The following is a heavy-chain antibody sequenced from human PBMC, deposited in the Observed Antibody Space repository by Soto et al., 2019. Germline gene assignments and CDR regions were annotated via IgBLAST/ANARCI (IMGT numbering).Heavy chain of an antibody. Sequence: ASVKVSCKASGYTFTSYGISWVRQAPGQGLEWMGWISAYNGNTNYAQKLQGRVTMTTDTSTSTAYMELRSLRSDDTAVYYCARDRRGMVDANPNLNWFDPWGQGTLVIVSS. D-gene: IGHD2-15*01. CDR3: ARDRRGMVDANPNLNWFDP. CDR2: ISAYNGNT. J-gene: IGHJ5*02. CDR1: GYTFTSYG. V-gene: IGHV1-18*04.